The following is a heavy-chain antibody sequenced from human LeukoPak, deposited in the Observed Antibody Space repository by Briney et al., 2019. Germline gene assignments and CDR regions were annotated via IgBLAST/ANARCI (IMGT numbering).Heavy chain of an antibody. J-gene: IGHJ2*01. CDR2: IFHTGST. CDR1: GDSFSSFH. V-gene: IGHV4-59*01. CDR3: AKVPGRYLDFLWYFDL. Sequence: SETLSLTCSVSGDSFSSFHWHWIRQPLGKGLEWIGYIFHTGSTNYNPSLERRVTMSVDTSKDQFSLHLTSVTAADTAVYYCAKVPGRYLDFLWYFDLWGRGTLVTVSS. D-gene: IGHD3-9*01.